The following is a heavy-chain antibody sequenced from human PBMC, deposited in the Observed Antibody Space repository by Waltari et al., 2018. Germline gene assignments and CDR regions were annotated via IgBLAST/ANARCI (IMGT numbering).Heavy chain of an antibody. Sequence: SGFTFSSYEMNWVRPAPGKGLEWVSYISSSGSTIYYADSVKGRFTISRDNAKNSLYLQMNSLRAEDTAVYYCARDPYDSSGYYPFDYWGQGTLVTVSS. J-gene: IGHJ4*02. D-gene: IGHD3-22*01. CDR1: GFTFSSYE. V-gene: IGHV3-48*03. CDR2: ISSSGSTI. CDR3: ARDPYDSSGYYPFDY.